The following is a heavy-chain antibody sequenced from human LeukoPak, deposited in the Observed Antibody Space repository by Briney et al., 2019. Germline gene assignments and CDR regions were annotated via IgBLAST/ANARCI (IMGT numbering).Heavy chain of an antibody. CDR2: INHSGST. Sequence: PSETLSLTCAVYGGSFSGYYWSWIRQPPGKGLEWIGEINHSGSTNYNPSLKSRVTISVDTSKNQFSLKLSSVTAADTAVYYCARGRGVRGVIIPNYYYYYMDVWGKGTTVTVSS. CDR1: GGSFSGYY. D-gene: IGHD3-10*01. CDR3: ARGRGVRGVIIPNYYYYYMDV. J-gene: IGHJ6*03. V-gene: IGHV4-34*01.